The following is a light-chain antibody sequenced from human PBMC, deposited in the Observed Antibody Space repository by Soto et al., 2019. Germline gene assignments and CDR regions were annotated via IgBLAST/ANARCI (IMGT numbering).Light chain of an antibody. CDR3: SSYTSSSTLV. CDR1: SSVVGGYNY. Sequence: QSVLTQPASVSGSPGQSITISCIGTSSVVGGYNYVSWYQQHPGKAPKLMIYDVSNRPSGVSNRFSGSKSGNTASLTISGLQAEDEADYYCSSYTSSSTLVFGTGTKVTVL. CDR2: DVS. J-gene: IGLJ1*01. V-gene: IGLV2-14*01.